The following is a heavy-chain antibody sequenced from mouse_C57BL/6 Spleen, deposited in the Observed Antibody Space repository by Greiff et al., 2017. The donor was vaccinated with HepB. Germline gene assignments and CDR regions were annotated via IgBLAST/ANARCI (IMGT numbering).Heavy chain of an antibody. CDR3: ARSGDYDDAWFAY. D-gene: IGHD2-4*01. Sequence: EVKLQESGPELVKPGASVKIPCKASGYTFTDYNMDWVKQSHGKSLEWIGDINPNNGGTIYNQKFKGKATLTVDKSSSTAYMELRSLTSEDTAVYYCARSGDYDDAWFAYWGQGTLVTVSA. J-gene: IGHJ3*01. CDR2: INPNNGGT. V-gene: IGHV1-18*01. CDR1: GYTFTDYN.